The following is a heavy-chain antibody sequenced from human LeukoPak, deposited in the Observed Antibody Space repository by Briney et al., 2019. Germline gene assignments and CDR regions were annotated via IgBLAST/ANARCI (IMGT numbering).Heavy chain of an antibody. CDR2: VRYDSSNK. V-gene: IGHV3-30*02. CDR1: GFTFSGYG. J-gene: IGHJ5*02. D-gene: IGHD3-9*01. CDR3: ARPMADPTTYYDILTGYFLFGWFDP. Sequence: GGSLRLSCAASGFTFSGYGMHWVRQAPGKGLEWVAFVRYDSSNKYYADSVKGRFTISRDNSKNTLYLQMNSLRAEDTAVYYCARPMADPTTYYDILTGYFLFGWFDPWGQGTLVTVSS.